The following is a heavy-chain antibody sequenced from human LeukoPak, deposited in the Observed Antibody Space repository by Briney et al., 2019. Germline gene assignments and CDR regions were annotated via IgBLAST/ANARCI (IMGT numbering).Heavy chain of an antibody. D-gene: IGHD4-17*01. CDR3: AVYGDFDY. CDR1: GFTFSSYE. V-gene: IGHV3-23*01. Sequence: QSGGSLRLSCAASGFTFSSYEMNWVRQAPGKGLEWVSAISGSGGNTYYADSVKGRFTISRDNSKNTLYLQMNSLRAEDTAVYYCAVYGDFDYWGQGTLVTVSS. CDR2: ISGSGGNT. J-gene: IGHJ4*02.